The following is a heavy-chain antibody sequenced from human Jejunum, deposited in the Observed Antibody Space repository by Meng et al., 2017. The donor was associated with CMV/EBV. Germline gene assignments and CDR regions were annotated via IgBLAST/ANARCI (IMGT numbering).Heavy chain of an antibody. CDR1: GASIRSNH. J-gene: IGHJ3*02. V-gene: IGHV4-59*01. D-gene: IGHD3-10*01. CDR3: ARDFYRGDAFDI. CDR2: IHYTGST. Sequence: CPVSGASIRSNHWSWIRQTPGKGLEWIGFIHYTGSTSFNPSLKSRVTISVDLSKNQFSLKLSSVTAADTAVYYCARDFYRGDAFDIWGHGRLVTVSS.